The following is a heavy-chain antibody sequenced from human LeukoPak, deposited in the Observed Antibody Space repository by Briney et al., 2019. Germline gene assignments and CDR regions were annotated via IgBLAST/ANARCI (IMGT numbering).Heavy chain of an antibody. V-gene: IGHV4-30-2*01. J-gene: IGHJ4*02. CDR3: AREDWVSPGTFDY. D-gene: IGHD3/OR15-3a*01. Sequence: SETLSLTCAVSGGSISSGGYSWSWIRQPPGTGLEWIGYIYHSGSTYYNPSLKSRVTISVDRSKNQFSLKLSSVTAADTAVYYCAREDWVSPGTFDYWGQGTLVTVSS. CDR1: GGSISSGGYS. CDR2: IYHSGST.